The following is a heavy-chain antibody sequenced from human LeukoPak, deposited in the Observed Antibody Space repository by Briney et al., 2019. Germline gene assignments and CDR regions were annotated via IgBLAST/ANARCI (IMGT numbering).Heavy chain of an antibody. V-gene: IGHV4-34*01. CDR3: ARRRYDASGYYPSRGRYFDY. CDR2: INHSGST. J-gene: IGHJ4*02. Sequence: SETLSLTCAVYGGSFSGYYWSWIHQPPEKGLEWIGEINHSGSTNYNPSIKSRVTISVDTSKNQFSLKLSSVTAADTAVYYCARRRYDASGYYPSRGRYFDYWGQGTLATVSS. D-gene: IGHD3-22*01. CDR1: GGSFSGYY.